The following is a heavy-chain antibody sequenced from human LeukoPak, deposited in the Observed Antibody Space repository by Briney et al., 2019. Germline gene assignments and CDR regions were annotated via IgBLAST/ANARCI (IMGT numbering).Heavy chain of an antibody. CDR3: AREGPEYYYDSSSLWDY. D-gene: IGHD3-22*01. J-gene: IGHJ4*02. Sequence: SETLSLTCTVSGGSISSYYWSWIRQPPGKGLEWIGEINHSGSTNYNPSLKSRVTISVDTSKNQFSLKLSSVTAADTAVYYCAREGPEYYYDSSSLWDYWGQGTLVTVSS. V-gene: IGHV4-34*01. CDR2: INHSGST. CDR1: GGSISSYY.